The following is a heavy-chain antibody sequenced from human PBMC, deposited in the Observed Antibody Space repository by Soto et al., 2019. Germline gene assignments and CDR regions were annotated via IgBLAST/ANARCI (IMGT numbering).Heavy chain of an antibody. CDR1: GFTFSSYA. CDR3: ARRGSGSYYDY. Sequence: EVQLSESGGGLVQPGGSLRLSCAASGFTFSSYAMRWVRQAPGKGLEWVSAISGSVGSTYYADSVKGRFTISRDNSKNTLYLQMNSLRAEDTAVYYCARRGSGSYYDYWGQGTLVTVSS. V-gene: IGHV3-23*01. D-gene: IGHD1-26*01. J-gene: IGHJ4*02. CDR2: ISGSVGST.